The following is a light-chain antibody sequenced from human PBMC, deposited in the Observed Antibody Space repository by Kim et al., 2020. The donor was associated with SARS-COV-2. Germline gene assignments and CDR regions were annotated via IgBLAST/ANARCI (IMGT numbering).Light chain of an antibody. CDR1: SGHF. J-gene: IGLJ2*01. V-gene: IGLV7-46*01. CDR2: NTN. CDR3: LLAYSSVRI. Sequence: SGHFPYWFQQKPGQAPRTVIYNTNSKHSWTPARFSGSLLGDKAALTLSGAQPEDEAEYYCLLAYSSVRIFGGGTQLTVL.